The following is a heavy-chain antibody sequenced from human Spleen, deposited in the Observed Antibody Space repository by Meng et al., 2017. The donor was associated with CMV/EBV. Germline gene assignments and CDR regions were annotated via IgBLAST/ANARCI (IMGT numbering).Heavy chain of an antibody. CDR2: INPNSGGT. D-gene: IGHD1-26*01. CDR3: ATGSGTFSPDY. V-gene: IGHV1-2*02. CDR1: GYTFTTYY. Sequence: SCKASGYTFTTYYIHWVRQAPGQGLEWMGWINPNSGGTNYAQDFQGRVTMTRDTSISAAYMELTRLTSDDTALYYCATGSGTFSPDYWGQGTLVTVSS. J-gene: IGHJ4*02.